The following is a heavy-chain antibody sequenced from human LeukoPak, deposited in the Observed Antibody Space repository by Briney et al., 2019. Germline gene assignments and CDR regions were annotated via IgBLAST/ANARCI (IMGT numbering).Heavy chain of an antibody. CDR1: GGSISSGSYY. J-gene: IGHJ6*03. D-gene: IGHD4/OR15-4a*01. CDR3: ARDLEELTTPYYYMDV. Sequence: PSETLSLTCTVSGGSISSGSYYWSWIRQPAGKGLEWIGRIYTSGSTNYNPSLKSRVTISVDTSKNQFSLKLSSVTAADTAVYYCARDLEELTTPYYYMDVWGKGTTVTVSS. CDR2: IYTSGST. V-gene: IGHV4-61*02.